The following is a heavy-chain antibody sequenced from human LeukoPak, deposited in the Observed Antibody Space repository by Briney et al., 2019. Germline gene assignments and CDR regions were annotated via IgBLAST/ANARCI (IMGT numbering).Heavy chain of an antibody. J-gene: IGHJ4*02. V-gene: IGHV1-2*02. Sequence: ASVKVSCKASGYTFTGYYMHWVRHAPGQGLEWMGWINPNSGGTNYAQKFQGRVTMTRDTSISTAYMELSRLRSDDTAVYYCARDRIDYYDSSGYLELFDYWGRGTLVTVPS. CDR3: ARDRIDYYDSSGYLELFDY. CDR1: GYTFTGYY. CDR2: INPNSGGT. D-gene: IGHD3-22*01.